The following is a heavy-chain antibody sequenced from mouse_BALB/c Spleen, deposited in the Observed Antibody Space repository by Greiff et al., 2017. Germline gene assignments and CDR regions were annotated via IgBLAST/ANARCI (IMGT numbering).Heavy chain of an antibody. CDR2: IYPGNGDT. Sequence: QVQLKQPGAELVKPGASVKMSCKASGYTFTSYNMHWVKQTPGQGLEWIGAIYPGNGDTSYNQKFKGKATLTADKSSSTAYMQLSSLTSEDSAVYYCARRDDYAAMDYWGQGTSVTVSS. V-gene: IGHV1-12*01. D-gene: IGHD2-4*01. J-gene: IGHJ4*01. CDR3: ARRDDYAAMDY. CDR1: GYTFTSYN.